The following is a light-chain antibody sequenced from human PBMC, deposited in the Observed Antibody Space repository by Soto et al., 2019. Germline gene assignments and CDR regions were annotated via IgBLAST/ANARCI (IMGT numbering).Light chain of an antibody. Sequence: QSVLTQPPSVSGAPGQRVTISCTGSSSNIGAGYDVHWYQQLPGTAPKLLIYGNSNRPSGVPDRFSGSKSGTSASLATTGLQAEDEADYYCQSYDSSLSGRGYVFGTGTKLTVL. V-gene: IGLV1-40*01. CDR1: SSNIGAGYD. J-gene: IGLJ1*01. CDR2: GNS. CDR3: QSYDSSLSGRGYV.